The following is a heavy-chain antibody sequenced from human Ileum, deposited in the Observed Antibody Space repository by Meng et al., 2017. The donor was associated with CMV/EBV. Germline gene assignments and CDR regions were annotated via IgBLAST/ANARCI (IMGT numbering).Heavy chain of an antibody. D-gene: IGHD3-22*01. CDR2: IYYSGSP. J-gene: IGHJ5*02. Sequence: SETLSLTCSVSGGSVSSGDYYWSWIRQPPGKGLEWIGYIYYSGSPNYNPSLKSRVTMSVDTSKNQFSLKLSSVTAADTAVYYCARDVSYYYDTSLGVWFDPWGQGTLVTVSS. CDR3: ARDVSYYYDTSLGVWFDP. CDR1: GGSVSSGDYY. V-gene: IGHV4-61*08.